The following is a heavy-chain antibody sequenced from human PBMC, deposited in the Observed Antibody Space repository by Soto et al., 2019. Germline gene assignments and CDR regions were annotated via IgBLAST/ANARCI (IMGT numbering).Heavy chain of an antibody. D-gene: IGHD5-18*01. CDR3: AAPTLRGYSYGPFDY. Sequence: QLQLQESGPGLVKPSETLSLTCIVSGGSISSSRYYWGWIRQPPGKGLEWIGSIYYSGSTYYHPSLKSRVTISVDTSKNQFSLKLSSVTAADTAVYYCAAPTLRGYSYGPFDYWGQGTLVTVSS. CDR2: IYYSGST. V-gene: IGHV4-39*01. CDR1: GGSISSSRYY. J-gene: IGHJ4*02.